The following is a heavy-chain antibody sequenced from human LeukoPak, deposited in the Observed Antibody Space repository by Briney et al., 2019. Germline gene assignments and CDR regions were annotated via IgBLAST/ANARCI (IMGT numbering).Heavy chain of an antibody. CDR1: GFTFDDYG. CDR3: AREYYGSGSYYNVGY. D-gene: IGHD3-10*01. V-gene: IGHV3-20*04. CDR2: INWNGGRT. Sequence: PGGSLRLSCAASGFTFDDYGMSWVRQAPGKELEWVSGINWNGGRTGYADSVKGRFTISRDNAKKSLYVQMNSLRAEDTALYYCAREYYGSGSYYNVGYWGQGTLVTVSS. J-gene: IGHJ4*02.